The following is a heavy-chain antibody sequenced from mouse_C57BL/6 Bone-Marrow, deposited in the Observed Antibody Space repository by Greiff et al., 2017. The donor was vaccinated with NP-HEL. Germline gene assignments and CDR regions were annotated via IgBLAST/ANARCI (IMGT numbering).Heavy chain of an antibody. CDR3: ASAAQATNFDY. CDR2: IDPSDSYT. J-gene: IGHJ2*01. D-gene: IGHD3-2*02. CDR1: GYTFTSYW. V-gene: IGHV1-59*01. Sequence: QVQLQQPGAELVRPGTSVKLSCKASGYTFTSYWMHWVKQRPGQGLEWIGVIDPSDSYTNYNQKFKGKATLTVDTSSSTAYMQLSSLTSEDSAVYYCASAAQATNFDYWGQGTTLTVSS.